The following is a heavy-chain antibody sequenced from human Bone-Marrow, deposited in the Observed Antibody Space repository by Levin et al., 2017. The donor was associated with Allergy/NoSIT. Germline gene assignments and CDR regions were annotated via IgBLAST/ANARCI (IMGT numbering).Heavy chain of an antibody. Sequence: ASVKVSCKVSGYILTELSMHWVRQAPGKGLEWMGGFDPEDGETLYAQTFQGRVTMTEDTSTDTAYMDLSGLRSEDTAVYYCATFSNTNCYPRRYCYACGMDVWGQGTTVTVS. J-gene: IGHJ6*02. CDR3: ATFSNTNCYPRRYCYACGMDV. D-gene: IGHD2-2*01. CDR1: GYILTELS. CDR2: FDPEDGET. V-gene: IGHV1-24*01.